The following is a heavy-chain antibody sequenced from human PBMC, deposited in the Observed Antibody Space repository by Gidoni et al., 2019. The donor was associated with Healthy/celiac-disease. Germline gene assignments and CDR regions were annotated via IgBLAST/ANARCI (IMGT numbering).Heavy chain of an antibody. CDR2: ISWNSGSI. D-gene: IGHD1-7*01. J-gene: IGHJ4*02. V-gene: IGHV3-9*01. CDR3: AKDKDSDGTTFIDY. CDR1: GFTFDDYA. Sequence: EVQLVESGGGLVQPGRSLGLSCAASGFTFDDYAMHWVRQAPGKGLEWVSGISWNSGSIGYADSVKGRFTISRDNAKNSLYLQMNSLRAEDTALYYCAKDKDSDGTTFIDYWGQGTLVTVSS.